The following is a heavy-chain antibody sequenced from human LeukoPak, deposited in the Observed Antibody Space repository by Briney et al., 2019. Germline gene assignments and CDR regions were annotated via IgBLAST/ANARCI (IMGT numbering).Heavy chain of an antibody. CDR1: GFTFSNYA. CDR2: ISGSGGST. V-gene: IGHV3-23*01. Sequence: GGSLRLSCAATGFTFSNYAMSWVRQAPGKGLEWVSAISGSGGSTYYADSVKGRFTISRDNSKNTLYLQMNSLRAEDTAVYYCAKHLGYDILTGYYTGYGMDVWGQGTTVTVSS. D-gene: IGHD3-9*01. CDR3: AKHLGYDILTGYYTGYGMDV. J-gene: IGHJ6*02.